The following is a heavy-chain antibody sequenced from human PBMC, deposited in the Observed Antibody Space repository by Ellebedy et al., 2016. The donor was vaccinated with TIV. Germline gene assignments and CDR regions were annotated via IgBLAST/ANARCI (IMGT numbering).Heavy chain of an antibody. V-gene: IGHV3-7*01. D-gene: IGHD7-27*01. Sequence: GESLKISXEASGFSFSNYWMSWVRQGPGKGLEWVANMKQDGSEKFYVDSVNGRFTISRDNAKNSLYLHLSNLRPEDTAVYYCARLNWGRFAFDFWGQGTLVTVSS. CDR1: GFSFSNYW. J-gene: IGHJ5*01. CDR3: ARLNWGRFAFDF. CDR2: MKQDGSEK.